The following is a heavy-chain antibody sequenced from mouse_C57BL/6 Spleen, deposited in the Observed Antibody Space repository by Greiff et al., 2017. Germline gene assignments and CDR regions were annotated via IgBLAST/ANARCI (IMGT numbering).Heavy chain of an antibody. D-gene: IGHD3-3*01. V-gene: IGHV1-26*01. Sequence: EVQLQQSGPELVKPGASVKISCKASGYTFTDYYMNWVKQSHGKSLEWIGDINPNNGGTSYNQKFKGKATLTVDKSSSTAYMELRSLTSEDSAVYYCAREEGTGRYFDVWGTGTTVTVSS. CDR3: AREEGTGRYFDV. CDR1: GYTFTDYY. CDR2: INPNNGGT. J-gene: IGHJ1*03.